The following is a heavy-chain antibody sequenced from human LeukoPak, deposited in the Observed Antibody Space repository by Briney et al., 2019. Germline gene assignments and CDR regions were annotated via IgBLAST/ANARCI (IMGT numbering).Heavy chain of an antibody. V-gene: IGHV1-2*02. CDR2: INPDSGGT. CDR3: ARDRTLEYSSSLHFDY. CDR1: GYTFTSYG. Sequence: ASVKVSCKASGYTFTSYGISWVRQAPGQGLEWMGWINPDSGGTNYAQNFQGRVTMTRDTSISTAYMEVSRLTSDDTAVYYCARDRTLEYSSSLHFDYWGQGTLVTVSS. J-gene: IGHJ4*02. D-gene: IGHD6-6*01.